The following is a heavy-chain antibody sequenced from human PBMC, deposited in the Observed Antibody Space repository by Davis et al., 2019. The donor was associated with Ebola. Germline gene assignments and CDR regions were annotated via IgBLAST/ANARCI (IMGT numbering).Heavy chain of an antibody. CDR2: SHYSGST. D-gene: IGHD4-17*01. V-gene: IGHV4-59*01. J-gene: IGHJ4*02. Sequence: SETLSLTCTVSAVSTTSYYWSWVRQLPGPGLDWIGSSHYSGSTTYNPSLKSRVTVSTDTSRSQFSLTLSSVTAADTAVYYCARGPRRYGDYEVGYWGQGTLVTVSS. CDR1: AVSTTSYY. CDR3: ARGPRRYGDYEVGY.